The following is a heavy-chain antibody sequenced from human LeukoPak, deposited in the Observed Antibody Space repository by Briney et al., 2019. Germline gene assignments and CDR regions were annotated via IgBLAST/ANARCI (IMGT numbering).Heavy chain of an antibody. V-gene: IGHV3-30*18. J-gene: IGHJ4*02. D-gene: IGHD3-22*01. Sequence: GGSLRLSCAASGFTFSSYGMHWVRQAPGKGLEWVAVISYDGSNKYYADSVKGRFTISRDNSKSTVYLQMNSLRVEDTAVYFCAKNDDSSGYPDYWGQGTLVAVSS. CDR1: GFTFSSYG. CDR3: AKNDDSSGYPDY. CDR2: ISYDGSNK.